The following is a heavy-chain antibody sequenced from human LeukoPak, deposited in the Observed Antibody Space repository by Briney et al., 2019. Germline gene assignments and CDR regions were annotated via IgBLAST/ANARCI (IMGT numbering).Heavy chain of an antibody. CDR1: GFTFRGHW. Sequence: GGSLRLSCAATGFTFRGHWMSWVRQAIGKGLECVAKIREDGSEKHYVDSVKGRFTISRDNAKNSLYLQMNSLRADDRAVYYCARDMEPDAFDIWGQGTMVTVSS. D-gene: IGHD1-1*01. CDR2: IREDGSEK. CDR3: ARDMEPDAFDI. V-gene: IGHV3-7*01. J-gene: IGHJ3*02.